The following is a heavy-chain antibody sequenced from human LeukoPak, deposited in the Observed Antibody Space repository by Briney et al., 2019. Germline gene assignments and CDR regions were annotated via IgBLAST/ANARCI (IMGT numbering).Heavy chain of an antibody. Sequence: GGSLRLSCAASEFSVGSNYMTWVRQAPGKGLEWVSLIYSGGSTYYADSVKGRFTISRDNSKNTLYLQMNSLRAEDTAVYYCARENPYSSGWYYYMDVWGKGTTVTISS. V-gene: IGHV3-66*01. D-gene: IGHD6-19*01. J-gene: IGHJ6*03. CDR2: IYSGGST. CDR3: ARENPYSSGWYYYMDV. CDR1: EFSVGSNY.